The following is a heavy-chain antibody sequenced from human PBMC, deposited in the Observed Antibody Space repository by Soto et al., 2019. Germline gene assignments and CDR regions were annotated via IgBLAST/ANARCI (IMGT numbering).Heavy chain of an antibody. D-gene: IGHD3-22*01. Sequence: QMQLVESGGGVVQPGRSLRLSCAASGLTFSTYAMHWVRQAPGKGLDWVAVISYDGSNKYYADSVKGRFTISRDNSKNTLYLQMNSLRAEDTTVYYCARGGPYYYDSSDWGAFHIWGQGTMVTVSS. CDR3: ARGGPYYYDSSDWGAFHI. J-gene: IGHJ3*02. V-gene: IGHV3-30-3*01. CDR1: GLTFSTYA. CDR2: ISYDGSNK.